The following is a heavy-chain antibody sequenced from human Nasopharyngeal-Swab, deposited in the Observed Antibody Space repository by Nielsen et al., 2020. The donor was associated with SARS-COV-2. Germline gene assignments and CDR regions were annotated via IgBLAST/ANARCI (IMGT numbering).Heavy chain of an antibody. CDR1: GFTYSIYA. CDR2: ISSSGDST. V-gene: IGHV3-23*01. CDR3: VASTHSYDSGGYRPFDY. J-gene: IGHJ4*02. Sequence: GGSLRLSCAASGFTYSIYAMTWVRQAPGKGLEWVSTISSSGDSTFYADSVKGRFTMSRDNSKNTLYLQVSSLRSEDTAVYYCVASTHSYDSGGYRPFDYWGQGTLITVSS. D-gene: IGHD3-22*01.